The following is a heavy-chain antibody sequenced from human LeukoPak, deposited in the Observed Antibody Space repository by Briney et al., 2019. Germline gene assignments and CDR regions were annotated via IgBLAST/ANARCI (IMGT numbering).Heavy chain of an antibody. D-gene: IGHD1-26*01. Sequence: GASVKVSCKASGGTFSSFAISWVRQAPGQGLEWMGWISAYNGNTNYAQKLQGRVTMTTDTSTSTAYMELRSLRSDDTAVYYCARGGVEYYYYYMDVWGKGTTVTISS. CDR3: ARGGVEYYYYYMDV. CDR1: GGTFSSFA. J-gene: IGHJ6*03. V-gene: IGHV1-18*01. CDR2: ISAYNGNT.